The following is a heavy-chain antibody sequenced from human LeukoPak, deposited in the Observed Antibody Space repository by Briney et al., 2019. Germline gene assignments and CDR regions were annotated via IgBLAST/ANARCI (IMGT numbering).Heavy chain of an antibody. CDR2: ISGSGNST. Sequence: SGGPLRLSCVASGFTFSSYAMSWVRQAPGKGLEWVSVISGSGNSTYYPDSVRGRFTFSRDNSKNTLYLQMSSLRAEDTAVYYCAKGAGSSGWNPSDYWGQGILATVSS. CDR3: AKGAGSSGWNPSDY. J-gene: IGHJ4*02. D-gene: IGHD6-25*01. CDR1: GFTFSSYA. V-gene: IGHV3-23*01.